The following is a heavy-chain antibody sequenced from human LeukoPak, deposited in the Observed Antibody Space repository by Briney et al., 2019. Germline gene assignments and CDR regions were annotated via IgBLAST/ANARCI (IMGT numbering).Heavy chain of an antibody. CDR2: ISGSGGST. CDR1: GFTFSSYA. D-gene: IGHD6-19*01. CDR3: AKFGEYSSGWYEVDY. J-gene: IGHJ4*02. V-gene: IGHV3-23*01. Sequence: GGSLRLSCAASGFTFSSYAMSWVRQAPGKGLEWVSAISGSGGSTYYADSVKGRFTISRDNSKNTLYLQMYSLRAEDTAVYYCAKFGEYSSGWYEVDYWGQGTLVTVSS.